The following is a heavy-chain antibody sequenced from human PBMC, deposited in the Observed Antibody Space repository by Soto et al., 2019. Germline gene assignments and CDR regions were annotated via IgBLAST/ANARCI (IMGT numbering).Heavy chain of an antibody. V-gene: IGHV1-46*01. D-gene: IGHD3-22*01. CDR1: GYTFTSYY. J-gene: IGHJ4*02. Sequence: GASVKVSCKASGYTFTSYYMHWVRQAPGQGLEWMGIINPSGGSTSYAQKFQGRVTMTRDTSTSTVYMELSSLRSEDTAGYYCARDYYDSSGYYYSSHFDYWRQGTLVTVSS. CDR2: INPSGGST. CDR3: ARDYYDSSGYYYSSHFDY.